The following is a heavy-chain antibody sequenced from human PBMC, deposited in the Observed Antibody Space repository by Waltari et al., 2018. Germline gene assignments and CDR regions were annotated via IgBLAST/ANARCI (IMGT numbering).Heavy chain of an antibody. CDR3: ARVSRRTYRSPVPGRHYYYGMDV. D-gene: IGHD1-1*01. Sequence: EEQLVESGGGLVQPGDSLRLSCAASGFTFSSFWMNWVRQAPGKGPRGGARSRTDASDTTYADSVKGRFTIARDNARNTLYLQMNRLRAEDTAVYFCARVSRRTYRSPVPGRHYYYGMDVWGQGTTVTVSS. V-gene: IGHV3-74*03. CDR1: GFTFSSFW. CDR2: SRTDASDT. J-gene: IGHJ6*02.